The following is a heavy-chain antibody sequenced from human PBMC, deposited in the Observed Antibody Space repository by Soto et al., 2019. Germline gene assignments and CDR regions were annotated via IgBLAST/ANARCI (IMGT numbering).Heavy chain of an antibody. Sequence: PSETLSLTCTVSGGSISSGGYYWSWIRQHPGKGLEWIGYIYHSGSTDYNPSLKSRVTISVDTSKNQFSLKLSSVTAADTAVYYCARDGPSQYDILTGYLSWGQGTLVTVSS. D-gene: IGHD3-9*01. CDR2: IYHSGST. CDR1: GGSISSGGYY. V-gene: IGHV4-31*03. J-gene: IGHJ4*02. CDR3: ARDGPSQYDILTGYLS.